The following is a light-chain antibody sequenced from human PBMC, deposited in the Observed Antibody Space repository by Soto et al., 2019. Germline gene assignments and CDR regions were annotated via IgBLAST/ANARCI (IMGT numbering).Light chain of an antibody. J-gene: IGKJ4*01. CDR1: QNIHTN. Sequence: EIVITQSPATLSVSPGERATLSCRAGQNIHTNLAWYQQKPGQAPRLLFYGASTGATGLPARFSGSGSGTDFTLTISSLEPEDFGIYYCQQRSKWVTFGRGTKVDIK. V-gene: IGKV3-15*01. CDR2: GAS. CDR3: QQRSKWVT.